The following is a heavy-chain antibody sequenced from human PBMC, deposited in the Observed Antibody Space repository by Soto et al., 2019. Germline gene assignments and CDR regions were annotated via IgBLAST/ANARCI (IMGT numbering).Heavy chain of an antibody. Sequence: QVQLQESGPGLLKPSETLSLTCVVSGGSISSHYWSWIRQPPGSGLEWIGFVHYSGSTNYSPSLTSRVTMSLDTSKSQFTLNLTSVTAADTAVYFCARRDYSTASLGPFDYWGQGILVTVSS. CDR3: ARRDYSTASLGPFDY. CDR2: VHYSGST. V-gene: IGHV4-59*11. J-gene: IGHJ4*02. D-gene: IGHD6-13*01. CDR1: GGSISSHY.